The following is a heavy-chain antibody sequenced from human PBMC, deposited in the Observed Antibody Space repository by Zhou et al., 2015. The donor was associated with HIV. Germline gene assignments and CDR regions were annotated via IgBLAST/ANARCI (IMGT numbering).Heavy chain of an antibody. CDR1: GYTFTGYY. Sequence: QVQLVQSGAEVKKPGASVKVSCKASGYTFTGYYMHWVRQAPGQGLEWMGGIIPIFGTANYAQKFQGRVTITADESTSTAYMELSSLRSEDTAVYYCARGGRYSSSWYLDYWGQGTLVTVSS. D-gene: IGHD6-13*01. CDR2: IIPIFGTA. CDR3: ARGGRYSSSWYLDY. J-gene: IGHJ4*02. V-gene: IGHV1-69*01.